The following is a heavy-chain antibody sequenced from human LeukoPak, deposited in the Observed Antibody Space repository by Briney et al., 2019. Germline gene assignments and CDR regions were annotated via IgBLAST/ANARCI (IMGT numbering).Heavy chain of an antibody. Sequence: GESLKISCKGSGYSFTSYWIGWVRQMPGKGLEWMGIIYPGDSDTRYSPSFQGQVTISADKSISTAYLQWSSLKASDSAMYYCARGRGYCSGGSCYYFDYWGQGTLVTVSS. V-gene: IGHV5-51*01. CDR2: IYPGDSDT. CDR3: ARGRGYCSGGSCYYFDY. CDR1: GYSFTSYW. D-gene: IGHD2-15*01. J-gene: IGHJ4*02.